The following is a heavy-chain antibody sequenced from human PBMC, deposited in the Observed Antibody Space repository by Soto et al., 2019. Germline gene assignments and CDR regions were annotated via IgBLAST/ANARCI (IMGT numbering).Heavy chain of an antibody. CDR2: SYYSGST. CDR3: ARAGSYRYFDY. Sequence: QVQLHESGPGLVKPSETLSLTCSVSGGSVSSGGYYWSWIRQPPGKGLEWIGCSYYSGSTDYNPSLKSRVTMSLDKSKNPFSLKLNSVTAADTAVYFCARAGSYRYFDYWGQGTLVTVSS. D-gene: IGHD3-10*01. V-gene: IGHV4-61*08. CDR1: GGSVSSGGYY. J-gene: IGHJ4*02.